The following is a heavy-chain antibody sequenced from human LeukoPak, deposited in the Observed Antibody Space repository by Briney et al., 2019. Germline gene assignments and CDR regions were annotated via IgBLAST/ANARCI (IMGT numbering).Heavy chain of an antibody. CDR1: GFTFSSYG. CDR2: ISYDGSNK. V-gene: IGHV3-30*18. Sequence: PGGSLRLSCAASGFTFSSYGMHWVRQAPGKGLEWVAVISYDGSNKYYADSVKGRFTISRDNSKNTLYLQMNSLRAEDTAVYYCAKDQEVGMATIMNLDYWGQGTLVTVSS. CDR3: AKDQEVGMATIMNLDY. J-gene: IGHJ4*02. D-gene: IGHD5-24*01.